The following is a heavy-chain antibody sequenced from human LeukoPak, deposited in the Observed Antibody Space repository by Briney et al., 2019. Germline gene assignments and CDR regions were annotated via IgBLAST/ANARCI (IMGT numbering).Heavy chain of an antibody. Sequence: GGSLRLSCAASGFTFSSYAMSWVRQAPGKGLEWVSYISSSGSTIYYADSVKGRFTISRDNAKNSLYLQMNSLRAEDTAVYYCAGLEDYYYMDVWGKGTTVTVSS. CDR2: ISSSGSTI. D-gene: IGHD6-6*01. CDR1: GFTFSSYA. V-gene: IGHV3-48*03. CDR3: AGLEDYYYMDV. J-gene: IGHJ6*03.